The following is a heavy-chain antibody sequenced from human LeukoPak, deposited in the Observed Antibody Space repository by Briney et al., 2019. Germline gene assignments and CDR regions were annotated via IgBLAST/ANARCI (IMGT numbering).Heavy chain of an antibody. D-gene: IGHD6-6*01. CDR1: GGTSSSYA. CDR3: ARDRVAARFRWFDP. CDR2: IIPIFGTA. V-gene: IGHV1-69*05. J-gene: IGHJ5*02. Sequence: SVKVSCKASGGTSSSYAISGVRQAPGQGLEWMGGIIPIFGTANYAQKFQGRVTITTDESTSTAYMELSSLRSEDTAVYYCARDRVAARFRWFDPWGQGTLVTVSS.